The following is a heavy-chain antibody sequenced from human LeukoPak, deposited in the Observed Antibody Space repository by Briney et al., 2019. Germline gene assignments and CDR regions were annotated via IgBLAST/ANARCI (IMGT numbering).Heavy chain of an antibody. J-gene: IGHJ4*02. CDR3: ARDSSPYGALDY. V-gene: IGHV3-48*03. Sequence: GGSLRLSCAASGFTFSSYEVNWVRQAPGKGLEWISYISSSGSIMYYADSVKGRFTISRDNAKNSLYLQMNSLRAEDTAVYCCARDSSPYGALDYWGQGILVTVSS. CDR1: GFTFSSYE. CDR2: ISSSGSIM. D-gene: IGHD4/OR15-4a*01.